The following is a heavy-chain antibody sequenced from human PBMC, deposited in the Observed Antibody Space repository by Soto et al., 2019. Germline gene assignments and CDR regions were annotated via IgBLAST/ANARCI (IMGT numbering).Heavy chain of an antibody. J-gene: IGHJ4*02. D-gene: IGHD1-1*01. Sequence: SETLSLTCTVSGGSISTYYHSRIRQPPGKGLEWIGYIYYSGSTNYNPSLESRVSVSVDTSKNQFSLKLSSVTAADTAVYYCARHGGSGTTFNYWGRGILVTVSS. CDR3: ARHGGSGTTFNY. V-gene: IGHV4-59*08. CDR1: GGSISTYY. CDR2: IYYSGST.